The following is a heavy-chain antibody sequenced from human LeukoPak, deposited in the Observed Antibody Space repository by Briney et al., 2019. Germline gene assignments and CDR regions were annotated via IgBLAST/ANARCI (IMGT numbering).Heavy chain of an antibody. CDR1: GFTFSSYD. CDR3: ARGDILTGYFDY. CDR2: IGTAGDT. Sequence: GGSLRLSCAASGFTFSSYDMHWVRQATGKGLEWVSAIGTAGDTYYPGSVKGRFTISRENAKNSLYPQMNSLRAGDTAVYYCARGDILTGYFDYWGQGTLVTVPS. J-gene: IGHJ4*02. D-gene: IGHD3-9*01. V-gene: IGHV3-13*01.